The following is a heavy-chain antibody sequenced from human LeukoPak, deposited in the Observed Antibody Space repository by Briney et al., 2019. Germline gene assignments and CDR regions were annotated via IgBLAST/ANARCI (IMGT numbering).Heavy chain of an antibody. V-gene: IGHV3-7*01. J-gene: IGHJ4*02. CDR3: ARDMGV. CDR1: GFTFSSYS. CDR2: IKQDGTEK. Sequence: GGSLRLSCAASGFTFSSYSMNWVRQAPGKGLEWVANIKQDGTEKYCVDSVKGRFTISIDSARNSLYLQMNSLRAEDTAVYYCARDMGVWGQGTLVTVSS. D-gene: IGHD3-16*01.